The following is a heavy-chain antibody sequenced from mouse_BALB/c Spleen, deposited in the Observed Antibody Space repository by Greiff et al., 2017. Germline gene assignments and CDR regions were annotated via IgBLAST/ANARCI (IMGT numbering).Heavy chain of an antibody. CDR3: AGGDYYGGGWFAY. D-gene: IGHD1-1*02. J-gene: IGHJ3*01. V-gene: IGHV2-9*02. CDR2: IWAGGST. CDR1: GFSLTSYG. Sequence: VKLMESGPGLVAPSQSLSITCTVSGFSLTSYGVHWVRQPPGKGLEWLGVIWAGGSTNYNSALMSRLSISKDNSKSQVFLKMNSLQTDDTAMYYGAGGDYYGGGWFAYGGQGTRSLSLQ.